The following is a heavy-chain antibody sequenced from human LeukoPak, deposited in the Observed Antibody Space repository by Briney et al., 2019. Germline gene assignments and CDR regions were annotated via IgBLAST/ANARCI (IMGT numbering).Heavy chain of an antibody. V-gene: IGHV5-51*01. CDR2: IYPGDSDT. D-gene: IGHD2-2*01. Sequence: GESLKISCKGSGYSFTSYWIGWVRQMPGKGPEWMGIIYPGDSDTRYSPSFQGQVTISADKSISTAYLQWSSLKASDTAMYYCARLTQTDIVVVPADPPYFDYWGQGTLVTVSS. CDR3: ARLTQTDIVVVPADPPYFDY. J-gene: IGHJ4*02. CDR1: GYSFTSYW.